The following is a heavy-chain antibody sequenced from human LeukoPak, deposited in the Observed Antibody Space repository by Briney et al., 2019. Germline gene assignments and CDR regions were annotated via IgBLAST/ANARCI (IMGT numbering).Heavy chain of an antibody. CDR3: ARSHQVLCFGEQLDY. V-gene: IGHV3-33*01. Sequence: GGSLLLSCAASGFTFSSYGMHWGRPAPGKGVEWVAVICYVGSNKYYADSVNGRFTISKDNSKNTLYLQMNSLRAEDTAVYYCARSHQVLCFGEQLDYWGQGTLVTVSS. CDR2: ICYVGSNK. CDR1: GFTFSSYG. D-gene: IGHD3-10*01. J-gene: IGHJ4*02.